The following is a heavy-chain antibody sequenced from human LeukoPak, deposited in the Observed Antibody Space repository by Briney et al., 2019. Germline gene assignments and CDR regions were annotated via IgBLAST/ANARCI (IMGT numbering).Heavy chain of an antibody. D-gene: IGHD2-8*01. V-gene: IGHV3-9*01. J-gene: IGHJ4*02. Sequence: GRSLRLSCAASGFTFDDYAMHWVRQAPGKGLEWVSGISWNSGSIGYADSVKGRFTISRDNAKNSLYLQMNSLRAEDTAVYYCAKEVYAIRSYYFDYWGQGTLVTVSS. CDR2: ISWNSGSI. CDR3: AKEVYAIRSYYFDY. CDR1: GFTFDDYA.